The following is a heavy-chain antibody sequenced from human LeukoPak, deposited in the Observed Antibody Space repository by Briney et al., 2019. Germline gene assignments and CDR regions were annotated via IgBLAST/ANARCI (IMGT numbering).Heavy chain of an antibody. D-gene: IGHD1-26*01. CDR2: IYYSGST. CDR1: DGSISSYY. V-gene: IGHV4-59*01. J-gene: IGHJ2*01. CDR3: ARDSAYSGSYYSWYFDL. Sequence: SETLSLTCTVSDGSISSYYWSWIRQPPGKGLEWIGYIYYSGSTNYNPSLKSRVTISVDTSRNQFSLKLSSVTAADTAVYYCARDSAYSGSYYSWYFDLWGRGTLVTVSS.